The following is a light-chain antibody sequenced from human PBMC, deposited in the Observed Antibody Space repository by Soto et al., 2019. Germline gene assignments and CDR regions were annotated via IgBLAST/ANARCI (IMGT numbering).Light chain of an antibody. J-gene: IGLJ2*01. Sequence: SYELTQPPSVSVAPGQTARITCGGDSIGSKSEYWYQQRPGQAPVLVVYDDRHRPSGIPERFSGSNSGSTATLTINRVEAGDEADYYCHVWHTSPDHVVLGGGTKLTVL. CDR3: HVWHTSPDHVV. V-gene: IGLV3-21*02. CDR2: DDR. CDR1: SIGSKS.